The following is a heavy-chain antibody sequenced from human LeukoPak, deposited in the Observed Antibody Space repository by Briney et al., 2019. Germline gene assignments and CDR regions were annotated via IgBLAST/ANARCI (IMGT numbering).Heavy chain of an antibody. CDR3: ARGVTMIVVVIHDWYFDL. J-gene: IGHJ2*01. Sequence: SETLSLTCAVYGGSFSGYYWSWIRQPPGKGLEWIGEINHSGSTNYNPSLKSRVTISVDTSKNQFSLKLSSLTAADTAVYYCARGVTMIVVVIHDWYFDLWGRGTLVTVSS. V-gene: IGHV4-34*01. CDR1: GGSFSGYY. CDR2: INHSGST. D-gene: IGHD3-22*01.